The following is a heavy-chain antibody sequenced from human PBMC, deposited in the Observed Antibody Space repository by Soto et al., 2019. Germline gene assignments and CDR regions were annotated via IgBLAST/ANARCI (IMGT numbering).Heavy chain of an antibody. V-gene: IGHV1-8*02. CDR1: GYTFTSYD. J-gene: IGHJ4*02. CDR3: ASDLYNSGCYN. Sequence: QVQLVQSGAEVKKPGASVKVACKAVGYTFTSYDFNWVRQATGQGFEWMGWMNPDSGNTGYAQKFQGRVTMTRNTSISTVYMELSSLRSEDTAVYYCASDLYNSGCYNWGQGTLVTVSS. D-gene: IGHD6-19*01. CDR2: MNPDSGNT.